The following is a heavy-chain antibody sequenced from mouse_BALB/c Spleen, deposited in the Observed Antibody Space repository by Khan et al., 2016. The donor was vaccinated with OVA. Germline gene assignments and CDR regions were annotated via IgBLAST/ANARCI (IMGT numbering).Heavy chain of an antibody. Sequence: LVESGPELKKPGETVKISCKASGYTFPNYGMNWVKQAPGKGLKWMGWINTYTGEQTYADDFKGRFAFTLETSARTAYLQINNLKNEDMATYFCSKTDDRYDRYFDVWGAGTTVTVSS. CDR1: GYTFPNYG. D-gene: IGHD2-14*01. J-gene: IGHJ1*01. V-gene: IGHV9-1*02. CDR2: INTYTGEQ. CDR3: SKTDDRYDRYFDV.